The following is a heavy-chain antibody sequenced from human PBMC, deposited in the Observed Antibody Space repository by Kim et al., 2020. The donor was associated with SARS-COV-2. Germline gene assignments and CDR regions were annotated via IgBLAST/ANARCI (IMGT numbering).Heavy chain of an antibody. Sequence: SETLSLTCTVSGGSISSSSYYWGWIRQPPGKGLEWIGSIYYSGSTYYNPSLMSRVTISVDTSKNQFSLKLSSVTAADTAVYYCARRLGGWRNYGMDVWGQGTTVTVSS. D-gene: IGHD6-19*01. CDR2: IYYSGST. J-gene: IGHJ6*02. V-gene: IGHV4-39*01. CDR3: ARRLGGWRNYGMDV. CDR1: GGSISSSSYY.